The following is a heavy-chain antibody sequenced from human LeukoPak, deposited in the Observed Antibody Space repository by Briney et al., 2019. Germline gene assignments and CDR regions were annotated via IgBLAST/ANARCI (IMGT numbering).Heavy chain of an antibody. D-gene: IGHD5-18*01. Sequence: PGGSLRLSCAASGFTFSSYSMNWVRQAPGKGLEWVSSISSSSSYIFYADSVKGRFTISRDNAKNSLYLQMNSLRAEDTAVYYCARRGYSYGFYYYYYMDVWGKGTTVTVSS. J-gene: IGHJ6*03. CDR1: GFTFSSYS. CDR2: ISSSSSYI. CDR3: ARRGYSYGFYYYYYMDV. V-gene: IGHV3-21*01.